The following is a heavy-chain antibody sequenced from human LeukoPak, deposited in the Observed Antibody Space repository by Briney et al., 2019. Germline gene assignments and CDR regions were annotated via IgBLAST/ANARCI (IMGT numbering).Heavy chain of an antibody. Sequence: SSETLSLTCTVSGGSINSYYWSWIRQPPGKGLEWIGYIYYSGSTNYNPSLKSQLTISVDTSKNQFSLKLSSVTAADTAVYYCARHRPDYSNYACAFDIWGQGTMLTVSS. D-gene: IGHD4-11*01. V-gene: IGHV4-59*08. CDR3: ARHRPDYSNYACAFDI. CDR2: IYYSGST. CDR1: GGSINSYY. J-gene: IGHJ3*02.